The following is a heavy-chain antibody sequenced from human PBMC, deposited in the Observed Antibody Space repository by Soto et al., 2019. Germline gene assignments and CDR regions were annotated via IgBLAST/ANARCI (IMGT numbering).Heavy chain of an antibody. J-gene: IGHJ4*02. CDR2: IIPIFGTA. Sequence: GASVKVSCKASGGTFSSYAISWVRQAPGQGLEWMGGIIPIFGTANYAQKFQGRVTITADESTSTAYMELSSLRSEDTAVYYCALGFVRGVEYYFDYWGQGTLVTVSS. V-gene: IGHV1-69*13. CDR3: ALGFVRGVEYYFDY. CDR1: GGTFSSYA. D-gene: IGHD3-10*01.